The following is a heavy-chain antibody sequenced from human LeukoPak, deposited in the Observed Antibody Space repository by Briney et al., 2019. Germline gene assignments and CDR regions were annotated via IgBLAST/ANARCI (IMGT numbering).Heavy chain of an antibody. J-gene: IGHJ5*02. CDR3: ARDLLTMVRGVMVGWFDP. CDR2: IYYSGGT. Sequence: SETLSLTCTVSGGSVSSGSYYWSWIRQPPGKGLEWIGYIYYSGGTNYNPSLKSRVTISVDTSKNQFSLKLSSVTAADTAVYYCARDLLTMVRGVMVGWFDPWGQGTLVTVSS. CDR1: GGSVSSGSYY. D-gene: IGHD3-10*01. V-gene: IGHV4-61*01.